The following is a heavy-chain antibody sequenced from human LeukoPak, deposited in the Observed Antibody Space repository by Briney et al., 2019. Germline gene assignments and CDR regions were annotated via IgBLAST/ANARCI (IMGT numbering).Heavy chain of an antibody. Sequence: GGSLRLSCAASGFIFSNYAMSWVRQAPGKGLEWVSAISGRSDNTYYADSVKGRFTLSRDSSKNTLYLQMNSLRADDTAVYYCAKWGDYDVLTGYYVSDFWGQGTLVTVSS. CDR3: AKWGDYDVLTGYYVSDF. J-gene: IGHJ4*02. V-gene: IGHV3-23*01. CDR2: ISGRSDNT. CDR1: GFIFSNYA. D-gene: IGHD3-9*01.